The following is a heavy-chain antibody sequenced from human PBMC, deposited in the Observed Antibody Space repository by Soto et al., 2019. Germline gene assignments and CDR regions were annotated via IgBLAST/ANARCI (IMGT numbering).Heavy chain of an antibody. D-gene: IGHD6-19*01. CDR2: SSNSGSFT. CDR1: GFTFSDHY. J-gene: IGHJ4*02. CDR3: ARISSASSGWLPDY. V-gene: IGHV3-11*03. Sequence: NPGGSLRLSCAASGFTFSDHYMSWIRQAPGKGLEWIGYSSNSGSFTRYADSVKGRFSISRDNAKNSLYLQINSLRGDDTAVYYCARISSASSGWLPDYWGQGTLVTVSS.